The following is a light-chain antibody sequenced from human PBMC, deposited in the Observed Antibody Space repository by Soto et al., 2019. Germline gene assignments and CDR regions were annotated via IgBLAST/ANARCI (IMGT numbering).Light chain of an antibody. CDR3: QQRSTWPIT. J-gene: IGKJ5*01. CDR2: DAS. CDR1: QSVNPN. V-gene: IGKV3-11*01. Sequence: EIVLTQSPGTLSLSPGERATLSCRASQSVNPNLAWYQQKPGQAPRLLISDASKRATGIPARFSGSGSGTDFTLTISSLGPEDFAVYYCQQRSTWPITFGQGTRLEIK.